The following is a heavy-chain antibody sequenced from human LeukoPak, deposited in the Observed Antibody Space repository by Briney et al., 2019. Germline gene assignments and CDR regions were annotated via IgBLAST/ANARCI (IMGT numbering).Heavy chain of an antibody. Sequence: GGSLRLSCAASGFTFSSYGMHWVRQAPGKGLEWVAVIWYGGSNKYYADSVKGRFTISRDNSKNTLYLQMNSLRAEDTAVYYCATHVDTAMVGAFDIWGQGTMVTVSS. CDR1: GFTFSSYG. J-gene: IGHJ3*02. D-gene: IGHD5-18*01. CDR3: ATHVDTAMVGAFDI. CDR2: IWYGGSNK. V-gene: IGHV3-33*08.